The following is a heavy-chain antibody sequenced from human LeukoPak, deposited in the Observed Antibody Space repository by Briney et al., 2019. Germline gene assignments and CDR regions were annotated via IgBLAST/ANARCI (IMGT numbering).Heavy chain of an antibody. D-gene: IGHD6-19*01. V-gene: IGHV3-15*01. J-gene: IGHJ6*03. Sequence: MSGGSLRLSCAASGFTFSNAWMSWVRQAPGKGLEWVGRIKSKTDGGTTDYAAPVKGRFTISRDDSKNTLYLQMNSLKTEDTAVYYCTTSRLYSSGWYRYYYMDVWGKGTTVTISS. CDR1: GFTFSNAW. CDR3: TTSRLYSSGWYRYYYMDV. CDR2: IKSKTDGGTT.